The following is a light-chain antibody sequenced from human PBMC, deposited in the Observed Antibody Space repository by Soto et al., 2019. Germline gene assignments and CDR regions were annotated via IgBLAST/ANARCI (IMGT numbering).Light chain of an antibody. CDR1: SSDVGGYNY. V-gene: IGLV2-14*01. CDR3: SSYTSSSTPFV. J-gene: IGLJ1*01. Sequence: QSALTQPASVSGSPGQSITISCTGTSSDVGGYNYVSWYQQHPVKASKLIIYDVSKRPSGVSNRFSGSKSGNTASLTISGLQAEDEADYYCSSYTSSSTPFVFGTGTKLTV. CDR2: DVS.